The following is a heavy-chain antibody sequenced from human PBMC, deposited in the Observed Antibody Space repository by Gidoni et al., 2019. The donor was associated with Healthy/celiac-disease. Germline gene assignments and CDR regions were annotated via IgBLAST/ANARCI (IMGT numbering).Heavy chain of an antibody. D-gene: IGHD5-12*01. CDR1: GSSFTSYW. CDR2: IDPGDSDT. J-gene: IGHJ4*02. Sequence: ELQLLQSGAAVKTLGESLMISCSGSGSSFTSYWIGWVRQMPGKGLELMGIIDPGDSDTRYSPSVQGQVTISADKSISTAYLQWSSLKASDTAMYYCARHPEGDIAPYDYWGQGTLVTVSS. CDR3: ARHPEGDIAPYDY. V-gene: IGHV5-51*01.